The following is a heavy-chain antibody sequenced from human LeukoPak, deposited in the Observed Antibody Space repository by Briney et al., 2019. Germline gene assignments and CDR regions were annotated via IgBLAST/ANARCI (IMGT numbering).Heavy chain of an antibody. CDR3: ARDPPYCSGGSCYSDY. CDR1: GFTFSSYS. D-gene: IGHD2-15*01. Sequence: GGSLRLSCAASGFTFSSYSMNWVRQAPGKGLEWVSYISSSSSTIYYADSVKGRFTTSRDSAKNSLYLQMNSLRAEDTAVYYCARDPPYCSGGSCYSDYWGQGTLVTVSS. V-gene: IGHV3-48*01. CDR2: ISSSSSTI. J-gene: IGHJ4*02.